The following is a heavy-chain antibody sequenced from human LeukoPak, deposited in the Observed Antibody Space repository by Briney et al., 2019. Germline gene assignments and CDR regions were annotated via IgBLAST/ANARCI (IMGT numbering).Heavy chain of an antibody. D-gene: IGHD2-15*01. CDR2: INWDGSVT. Sequence: PGGSLRLSCAASGFTFSSYWIHWVRQAPGKGLVWVSHINWDGSVTTYADSVRGRFTISRDNAKNTLYLQMDSLRAEDTAVYYCSRGGYSHAFDIWGQGTVVTVSS. V-gene: IGHV3-74*01. J-gene: IGHJ3*02. CDR3: SRGGYSHAFDI. CDR1: GFTFSSYW.